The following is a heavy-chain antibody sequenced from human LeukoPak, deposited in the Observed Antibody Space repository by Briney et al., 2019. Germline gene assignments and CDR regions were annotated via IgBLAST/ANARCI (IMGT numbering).Heavy chain of an antibody. V-gene: IGHV3-9*01. J-gene: IGHJ4*02. CDR2: ISWNSGSI. Sequence: GGSLRLSCAASGFSFNNYAMNWVRQAPGKGLEWVSGISWNSGSIGYADSVKGRFTISRDNAKNSLYLQMNSLRAEDTALYYCAKDRVGSSSYIDYWGQGTLVTVSS. CDR3: AKDRVGSSSYIDY. CDR1: GFSFNNYA. D-gene: IGHD2-2*01.